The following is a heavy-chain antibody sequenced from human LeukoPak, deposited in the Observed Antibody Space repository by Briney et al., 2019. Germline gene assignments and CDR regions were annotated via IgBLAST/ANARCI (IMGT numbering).Heavy chain of an antibody. CDR3: AREVDQGYSPDAFDI. V-gene: IGHV6-1*01. CDR1: GDSVSSNSAA. Sequence: SQTLSLTCAISGDSVSSNSAAWNWIRQSPSRGLEWLGRTYYRSKWYNDYAVSLKSRITINPDTSKNQFSLKLSSVTAADTAVYYCAREVDQGYSPDAFDIWGQGTMVTVSS. J-gene: IGHJ3*02. CDR2: TYYRSKWYN. D-gene: IGHD3-22*01.